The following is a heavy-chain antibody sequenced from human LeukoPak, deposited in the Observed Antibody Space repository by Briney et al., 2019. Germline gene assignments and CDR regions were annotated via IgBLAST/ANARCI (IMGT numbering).Heavy chain of an antibody. J-gene: IGHJ4*02. D-gene: IGHD6-19*01. V-gene: IGHV1-46*01. Sequence: GASVKVSSKASGYTFTVYYMHWVPQAPGQGLEWMGIINPSGGSTSYAQKFQGRVTMTRDTSTSTVYMELSSLRSEDTAVYYCARSLSSGSFDYWGQGTLVTVSS. CDR1: GYTFTVYY. CDR2: INPSGGST. CDR3: ARSLSSGSFDY.